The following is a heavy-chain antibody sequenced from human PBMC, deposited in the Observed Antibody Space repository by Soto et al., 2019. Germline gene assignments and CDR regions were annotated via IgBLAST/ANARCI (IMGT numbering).Heavy chain of an antibody. Sequence: QVQLVESGGGVVQPGRSLRLSCAASGFTFSSYGMHWVRQAPGKGLEWVAVIWYDGSNKYYADSVKGRFTISRDNSKNTLYLQMNSLRAEDTAVYYCATDDYGDYVGWFDPWGQGTLVTVSS. CDR3: ATDDYGDYVGWFDP. J-gene: IGHJ5*02. CDR1: GFTFSSYG. V-gene: IGHV3-33*01. CDR2: IWYDGSNK. D-gene: IGHD4-17*01.